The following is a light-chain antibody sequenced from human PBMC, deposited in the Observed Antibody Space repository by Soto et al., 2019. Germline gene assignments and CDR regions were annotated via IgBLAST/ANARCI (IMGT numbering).Light chain of an antibody. CDR1: ISDVGVYNY. CDR3: SSYAGSSTYV. V-gene: IGLV2-8*01. Sequence: QSVLTQPPSASGSPGQSVTISCTGTISDVGVYNYVAWYQQHTGKAPKLMIYEVNKRPSGVPDRFSGSKSGSTASLTVSGLQAEDEADYYCSSYAGSSTYVFGTGTKLTVL. CDR2: EVN. J-gene: IGLJ1*01.